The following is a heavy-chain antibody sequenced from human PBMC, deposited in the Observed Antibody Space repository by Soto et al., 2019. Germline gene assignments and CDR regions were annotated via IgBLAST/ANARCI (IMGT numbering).Heavy chain of an antibody. D-gene: IGHD3-3*01. CDR2: IKQDGSEK. V-gene: IGHV3-7*03. Sequence: EVQLVESGGGLVQPGGSLRLSCAASGFTFSSYWMSWVRQAPGKGLEWVANIKQDGSEKYYVDSVKGRFTISRDNAKKSMYLQMNRLRAEDMAVYDCAGENDFWGGYWGYYFDYWGQGTLVTVSS. CDR1: GFTFSSYW. CDR3: AGENDFWGGYWGYYFDY. J-gene: IGHJ4*02.